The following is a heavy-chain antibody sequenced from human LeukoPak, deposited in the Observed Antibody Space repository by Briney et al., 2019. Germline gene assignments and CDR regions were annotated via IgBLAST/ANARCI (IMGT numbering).Heavy chain of an antibody. Sequence: PSETLSLTCTVSGGSISSYYWSWIRQPPGKGLEWIGYIYYSGSTNYNPSLKSRVTISVDTSKNQFSLKLSSVTAADTAVYYCAGYSSSSRGYYYYMDVWGKGTTVTVSS. D-gene: IGHD6-6*01. V-gene: IGHV4-59*01. CDR2: IYYSGST. CDR3: AGYSSSSRGYYYYMDV. CDR1: GGSISSYY. J-gene: IGHJ6*03.